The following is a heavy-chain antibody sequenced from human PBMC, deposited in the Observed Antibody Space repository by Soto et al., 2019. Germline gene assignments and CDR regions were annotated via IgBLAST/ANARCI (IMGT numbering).Heavy chain of an antibody. D-gene: IGHD1-1*01. J-gene: IGHJ4*02. Sequence: PGRSLRLSCGASGGNLGSYWRRRVRQAPGKGLVWVSRINDYGTTINYAESVEGRFTISRDDAKSEVYLQMNNLRAEDTAVYYCARGGLEPFDYWGQGALVTVSS. CDR1: GGNLGSYW. CDR2: INDYGTTI. V-gene: IGHV3-74*01. CDR3: ARGGLEPFDY.